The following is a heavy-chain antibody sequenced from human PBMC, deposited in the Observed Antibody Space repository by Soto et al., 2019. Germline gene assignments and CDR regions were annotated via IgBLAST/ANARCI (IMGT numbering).Heavy chain of an antibody. D-gene: IGHD3-10*01. J-gene: IGHJ4*02. Sequence: QVQLQQWGAGLLKPSETLSLTCGAYGASFNGYYWSWVRQPPGQGLEWIGEIFHTGGTKYNPSLESRVTISVDTSNNQFSLKLTSVSAADTAVYYCARGTFYYGPGSSWIDHWGQGSLVTVSS. CDR1: GASFNGYY. CDR2: IFHTGGT. V-gene: IGHV4-34*01. CDR3: ARGTFYYGPGSSWIDH.